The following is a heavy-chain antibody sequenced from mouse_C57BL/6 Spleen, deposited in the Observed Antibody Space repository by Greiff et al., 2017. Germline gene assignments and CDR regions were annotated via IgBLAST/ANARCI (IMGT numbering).Heavy chain of an antibody. Sequence: VQLQQSGPELVKPGASVKISCKASGYAFSSSWMNWVKQRPGKGLEWIGRIYPGDGDTNYNGKFKGKATLTAAKSSSTAYMQLSSLTSEDSAVYFCASPTVTRAMDYWGQGTSVTVSS. CDR3: ASPTVTRAMDY. CDR1: GYAFSSSW. D-gene: IGHD1-1*01. J-gene: IGHJ4*01. V-gene: IGHV1-82*01. CDR2: IYPGDGDT.